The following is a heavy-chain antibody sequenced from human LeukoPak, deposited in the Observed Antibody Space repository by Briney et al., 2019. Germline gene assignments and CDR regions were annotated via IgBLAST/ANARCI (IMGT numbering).Heavy chain of an antibody. CDR3: ARDLNWETY. CDR1: GGSLSGYY. V-gene: IGHV4-34*01. D-gene: IGHD7-27*01. Sequence: SETLSLTCAVYGGSLSGYYWSWIRQPPGKGLEWIGEINHSGSTNYNPSLKSRVTISVDTSKNQFSLKLSSVTAADTAVYYCARDLNWETYWGQGTLVSVSS. J-gene: IGHJ4*02. CDR2: INHSGST.